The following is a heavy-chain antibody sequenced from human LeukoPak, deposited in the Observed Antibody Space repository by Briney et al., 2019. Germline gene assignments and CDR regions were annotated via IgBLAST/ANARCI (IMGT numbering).Heavy chain of an antibody. CDR3: AKDPYSSGPYNWFDP. D-gene: IGHD6-19*01. J-gene: IGHJ5*02. CDR1: GFTFSSYS. V-gene: IGHV3-7*03. CDR2: IKQDGSEK. Sequence: GGSLRLSCAASGFTFSSYSMNWVRQAPGKGLEWVANIKQDGSEKYYVDSVKGRFTISRDNAKNSLYLQMNSLRAEDTAVYYCAKDPYSSGPYNWFDPWGQGTLVTVSS.